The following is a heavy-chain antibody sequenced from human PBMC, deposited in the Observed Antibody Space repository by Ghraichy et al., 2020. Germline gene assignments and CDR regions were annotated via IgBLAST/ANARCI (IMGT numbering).Heavy chain of an antibody. D-gene: IGHD2-15*01. CDR2: ISAYNGNT. CDR1: GYTFTSYG. J-gene: IGHJ6*03. CDR3: ARDRYCSGGSCYPGSYYYYYMDV. V-gene: IGHV1-18*01. Sequence: SVKVSCKASGYTFTSYGISWVRQAPGQGLEWMGWISAYNGNTNYAQKLQGRVTMTTDTSTSTAYMELRSLRSDDTAVYYCARDRYCSGGSCYPGSYYYYYMDVWGKGTTVTVSS.